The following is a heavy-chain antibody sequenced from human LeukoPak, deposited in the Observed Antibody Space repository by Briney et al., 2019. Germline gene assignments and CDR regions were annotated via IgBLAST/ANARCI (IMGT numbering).Heavy chain of an antibody. CDR2: ISWNSGSI. V-gene: IGHV3-9*01. CDR1: GFTFDDYA. CDR3: AKERHRVLRYFDWLSTGDAFDI. Sequence: GRSLRLSCAASGFTFDDYAMHWVRQAPGKGLEWVSGISWNSGSIGYADSVKGRFTISRDNAKNSLYLQMNSLRAEDTALYYCAKERHRVLRYFDWLSTGDAFDIWGQGTMVTVSS. J-gene: IGHJ3*02. D-gene: IGHD3-9*01.